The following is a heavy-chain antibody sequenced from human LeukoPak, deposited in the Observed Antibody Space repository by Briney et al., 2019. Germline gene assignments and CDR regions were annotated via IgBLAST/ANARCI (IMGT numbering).Heavy chain of an antibody. J-gene: IGHJ4*02. D-gene: IGHD3-10*01. Sequence: PSETLSLTCTVSGGSISSSSYYWGWIRQPPGKGLEWIGSIYYSGSTYYNPSLKSRVTISVDTSKNQFSLKLSSVTAADTAVYYCARDLVGVLWFGEHLADYWGQGTLVTVSS. CDR2: IYYSGST. CDR3: ARDLVGVLWFGEHLADY. V-gene: IGHV4-39*07. CDR1: GGSISSSSYY.